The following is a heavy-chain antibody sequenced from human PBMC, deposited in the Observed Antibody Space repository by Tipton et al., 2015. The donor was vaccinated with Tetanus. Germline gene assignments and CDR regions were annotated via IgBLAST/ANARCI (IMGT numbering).Heavy chain of an antibody. CDR2: VSFTGNT. CDR1: GASISSAIYL. CDR3: ARLAMTAVTNDY. V-gene: IGHV4-39*01. D-gene: IGHD4-11*01. J-gene: IGHJ4*02. Sequence: TLSLTCTVSGASISSAIYLWGWIRQPPGKGLEWIGSVSFTGNTYYNPSLQSRLSMSGDTSRIMFSLKLSSVTAADTAIYYCARLAMTAVTNDYWGQGTLVTVSS.